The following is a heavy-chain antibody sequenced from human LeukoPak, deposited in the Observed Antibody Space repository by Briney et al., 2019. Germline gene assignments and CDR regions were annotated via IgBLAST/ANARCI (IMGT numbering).Heavy chain of an antibody. J-gene: IGHJ5*02. D-gene: IGHD1-26*01. CDR1: GFTFSSYW. CDR2: IKQDGSEK. V-gene: IGHV3-7*03. CDR3: ASSSWSPLDSGSYGDWFDP. Sequence: GGSLRLSCAASGFTFSSYWMSWVRQAPGKGLEWVANIKQDGSEKYYVDSVKGRFTISRDNAKNSLYLQMNSLRAEDTALYYCASSSWSPLDSGSYGDWFDPWGQGTLVTVSS.